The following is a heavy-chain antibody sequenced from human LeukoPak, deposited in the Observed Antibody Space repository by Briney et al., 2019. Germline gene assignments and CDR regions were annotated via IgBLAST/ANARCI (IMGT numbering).Heavy chain of an antibody. V-gene: IGHV3-23*01. CDR3: ASLLGAVAGKIDY. D-gene: IGHD6-19*01. Sequence: GGSLRLSCAAFGFTFSNYAMSWVRQAPGKGLEWVSGISGSDGTTYYADSVKGRFTISRDNSKNTLYLQMNSLRAEDTAVYYCASLLGAVAGKIDYWGQGTLVTVSS. J-gene: IGHJ4*02. CDR1: GFTFSNYA. CDR2: ISGSDGTT.